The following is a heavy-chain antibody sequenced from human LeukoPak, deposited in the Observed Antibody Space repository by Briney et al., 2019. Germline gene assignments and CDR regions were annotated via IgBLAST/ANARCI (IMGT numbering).Heavy chain of an antibody. D-gene: IGHD3-10*01. CDR2: FFYGGGT. J-gene: IGHJ3*02. Sequence: SSETLTLTCTVAGDSFGSSSFYWGWIRQPPGKGLEWIGSFFYGGGTYYSPSLKSRVSISIDTSKRQFSLRLTSVTAADTAVYYCARHGTYYYDAFDIWGQGTMVTVSS. V-gene: IGHV4-39*07. CDR3: ARHGTYYYDAFDI. CDR1: GDSFGSSSFY.